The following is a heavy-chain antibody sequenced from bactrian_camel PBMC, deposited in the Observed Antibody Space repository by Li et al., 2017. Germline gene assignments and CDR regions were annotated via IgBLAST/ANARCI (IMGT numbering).Heavy chain of an antibody. CDR3: ATGLVPYCSGAYCYTQYKY. Sequence: HVQLVESGGGSVQAGGSLNLSCVVFGDTTKTTVFGWFRQVPDRAREGLAAIDRDGAITYADSVKGRFTLSRDNAKNTLYLQMNSLKPEDTAVYYCATGLVPYCSGAYCYTQYKYWGQGTQVTVS. CDR2: IDRDGAI. V-gene: IGHV3S53*01. D-gene: IGHD2*01. CDR1: GDTTKTTV. J-gene: IGHJ4*01.